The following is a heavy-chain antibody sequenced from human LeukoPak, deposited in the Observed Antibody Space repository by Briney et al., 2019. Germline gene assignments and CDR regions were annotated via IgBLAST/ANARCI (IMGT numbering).Heavy chain of an antibody. CDR3: AKDGGSSSWNWDP. V-gene: IGHV3-23*01. CDR1: GFKFGTYA. CDR2: ISAGGNK. D-gene: IGHD6-13*01. J-gene: IGHJ5*02. Sequence: GGSLRLSCAASGFKFGTYAMSWVRQAAGKGLEWVSGISAGGNKYYADGVKGRFTISRDPSKDTLYLEMNSLRAEDTAIYYCAKDGGSSSWNWDPWGQGTLVTVSS.